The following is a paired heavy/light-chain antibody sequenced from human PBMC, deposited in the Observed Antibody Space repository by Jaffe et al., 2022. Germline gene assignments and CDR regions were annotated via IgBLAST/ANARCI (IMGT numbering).Light chain of an antibody. CDR3: QQGIT. CDR1: QDISNY. CDR2: DAS. J-gene: IGKJ3*01. Sequence: DIQMTQSPSSLSASVGDRVTITCQASQDISNYLNWYQQKPGKAPKLLIYDASNLETGVPSRFSGSGSGTDFTFTISSLQPEDIATYYCQQGITFGPGTKVDIK. V-gene: IGKV1-33*01.
Heavy chain of an antibody. CDR2: IRSKAYGGTT. Sequence: EVQLVESGGGLVQPGRSLRLSCTASGFTFGDYAMSWFRQAPGKGLEWVGFIRSKAYGGTTEYAASVKGRFTISRDDSKSIAYLQMNSLKTEDTAVYYCTRDSLPYYDFWSGMRSRLNDAFDIWGQGTMVTVSS. D-gene: IGHD3-3*01. J-gene: IGHJ3*02. CDR1: GFTFGDYA. CDR3: TRDSLPYYDFWSGMRSRLNDAFDI. V-gene: IGHV3-49*03.